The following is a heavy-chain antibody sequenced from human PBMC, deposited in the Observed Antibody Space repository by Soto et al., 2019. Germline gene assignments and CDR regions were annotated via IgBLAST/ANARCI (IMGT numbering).Heavy chain of an antibody. CDR1: GFTVSGMF. Sequence: PGGSLRLSCAASGFTVSGMFMNWVRQAPGKGLEWVSVIYPAGPTYYADSVKGRFTISRDNSKNTLFLQLNNLRAEDTAVYYCARDADSSGLHYWGQGIPVTVYS. CDR3: ARDADSSGLHY. J-gene: IGHJ4*02. V-gene: IGHV3-53*01. CDR2: IYPAGPT. D-gene: IGHD6-19*01.